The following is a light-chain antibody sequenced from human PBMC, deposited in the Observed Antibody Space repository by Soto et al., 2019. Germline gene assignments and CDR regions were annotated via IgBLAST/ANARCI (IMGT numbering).Light chain of an antibody. CDR1: QSVSSSY. CDR3: QQYGSSPPRFT. V-gene: IGKV3-20*01. Sequence: EIVLTQSPGTLSLSPGERATLSGRASQSVSSSYLAWYQQKPGQAPRLLIYSASSRATDIPDRFSGSGSGTDFTLTISRLEPEDFAVYYCQQYGSSPPRFTFGPGTRVDIK. J-gene: IGKJ3*01. CDR2: SAS.